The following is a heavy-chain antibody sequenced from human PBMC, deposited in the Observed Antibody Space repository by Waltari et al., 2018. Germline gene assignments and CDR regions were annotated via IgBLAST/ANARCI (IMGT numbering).Heavy chain of an antibody. J-gene: IGHJ4*02. CDR1: AFTFSGYS. Sequence: EVQLVESGGGLVQPGGSLGLPCAADAFTFSGYSMNWVRKAPGKGLEWGSYISSSSSTISYADSVKGRFTISRDNAKNSLYLQMNSLRAEDTAVYYCARGATIDYWGQGTLVTVSS. CDR2: ISSSSSTI. D-gene: IGHD1-26*01. V-gene: IGHV3-48*01. CDR3: ARGATIDY.